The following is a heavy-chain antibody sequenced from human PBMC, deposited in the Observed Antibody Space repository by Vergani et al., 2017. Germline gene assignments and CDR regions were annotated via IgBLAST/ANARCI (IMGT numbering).Heavy chain of an antibody. V-gene: IGHV3-30-3*01. CDR1: GFTFSSYA. D-gene: IGHD4-17*01. J-gene: IGHJ4*02. Sequence: QVQLVESGGGVVQPGRSLRLSCAASGFTFSSYAMHWVRHAPGKGLEWVAVISYDGSNKFYADSVKGRFTISRDNSRNTLYLQMNSLRAEDTAVYYCARENVETTSLDYWGQGTLVTVSS. CDR2: ISYDGSNK. CDR3: ARENVETTSLDY.